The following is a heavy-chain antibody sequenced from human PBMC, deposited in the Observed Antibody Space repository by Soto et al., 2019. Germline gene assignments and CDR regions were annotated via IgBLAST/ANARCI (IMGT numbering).Heavy chain of an antibody. Sequence: PGGSLRLSCVASGFTFDTYGIHWVRQAPGKGLQWVALISYEGSNTYYADSVRGRFTISGDNSKNTLYLQMNTLRPEDTGLYYCARVTPGNNLYYFSGLDFWGQGTSVTVSS. J-gene: IGHJ6*02. CDR1: GFTFDTYG. CDR2: ISYEGSNT. D-gene: IGHD1-1*01. V-gene: IGHV3-30-3*01. CDR3: ARVTPGNNLYYFSGLDF.